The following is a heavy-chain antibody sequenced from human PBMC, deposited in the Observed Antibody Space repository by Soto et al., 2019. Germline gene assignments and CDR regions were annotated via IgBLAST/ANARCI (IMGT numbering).Heavy chain of an antibody. V-gene: IGHV1-24*01. J-gene: IGHJ4*02. D-gene: IGHD3-22*01. Sequence: ASVKVSCKVSGCTLTELSMHWVRQAPGKGLEWMGGFDPEDGETIYAQKFQGRVTMTEDTSTDTAYMELSSLRSEDTAVYYCATVSPTMIAALDFWGQGTLVTVSS. CDR2: FDPEDGET. CDR3: ATVSPTMIAALDF. CDR1: GCTLTELS.